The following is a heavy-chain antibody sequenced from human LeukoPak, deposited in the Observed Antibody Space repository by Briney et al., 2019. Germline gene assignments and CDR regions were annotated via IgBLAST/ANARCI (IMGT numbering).Heavy chain of an antibody. CDR3: ARGGRVVPAAMFY. D-gene: IGHD2-2*01. CDR2: IHYSGST. J-gene: IGHJ4*02. CDR1: GDSISSYF. V-gene: IGHV4-59*12. Sequence: SETLSLTCTVSGDSISSYFWNWIRQPPGKGLEWIGNIHYSGSTNYNPSLKSRVAISVDTSKSQFSLKLSSVTAADTAVYYCARGGRVVPAAMFYWGQGNLVTVSS.